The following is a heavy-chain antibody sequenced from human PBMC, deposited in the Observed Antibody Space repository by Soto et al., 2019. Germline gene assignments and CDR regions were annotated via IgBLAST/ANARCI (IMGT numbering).Heavy chain of an antibody. Sequence: GGSLRLSCEASGFTFSSYSMNWVRQAAGKGLEWVSSISSSSSYIYYADSVKGRFTISRDNAKNSLYLQMNSLRAEDTAVYYCASPGYSSGWSLDYWGQGTLVTVSS. CDR3: ASPGYSSGWSLDY. J-gene: IGHJ4*02. CDR1: GFTFSSYS. V-gene: IGHV3-21*01. CDR2: ISSSSSYI. D-gene: IGHD6-19*01.